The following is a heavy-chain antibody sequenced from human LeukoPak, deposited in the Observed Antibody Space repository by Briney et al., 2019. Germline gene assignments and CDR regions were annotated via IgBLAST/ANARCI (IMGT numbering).Heavy chain of an antibody. CDR2: TYYGSQWYS. CDR3: ARYQVSQGRETTPFDY. CDR1: GDSVSRNNVA. Sequence: SQTLSLTSAISGDSVSRNNVAWNWIRQSPSRGLEWLGRTYYGSQWYSDYAESVKGRITINPDTSKNQFSLQLNSVTPEDTAVYYCARYQVSQGRETTPFDYWGQGTLVTVSS. D-gene: IGHD1-14*01. V-gene: IGHV6-1*01. J-gene: IGHJ4*02.